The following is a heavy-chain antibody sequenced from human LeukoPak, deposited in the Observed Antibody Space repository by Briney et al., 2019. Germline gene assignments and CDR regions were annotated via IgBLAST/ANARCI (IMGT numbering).Heavy chain of an antibody. CDR3: ARQTTVTTERNNWFDP. V-gene: IGHV6-1*01. D-gene: IGHD4-17*01. J-gene: IGHJ5*02. CDR1: GDSVTSNSAA. CDR2: TYYRSKWYN. Sequence: SQTLSLTCAISGDSVTSNSAAWNWIRQSPSRGLEWLGRTYYRSKWYNDYAVSVKSQITINPDTSKNQFSLQLNSVTPEDTAVYYCARQTTVTTERNNWFDPWGQGTLVTVSS.